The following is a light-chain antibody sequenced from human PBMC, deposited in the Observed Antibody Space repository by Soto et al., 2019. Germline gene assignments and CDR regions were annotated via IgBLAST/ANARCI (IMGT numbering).Light chain of an antibody. CDR2: DVS. CDR1: SSDVGGYNY. J-gene: IGLJ1*01. CDR3: SSYTSSSTLLYV. V-gene: IGLV2-14*01. Sequence: QSALPQPASVSGSPGQSITISCTGTSSDVGGYNYFSWYQQHPGKAPKLMIYDVSNRPSGVSNRFSGSKSGNTASLTISGLQAEDEADYYCSSYTSSSTLLYVFGTGTKLTVL.